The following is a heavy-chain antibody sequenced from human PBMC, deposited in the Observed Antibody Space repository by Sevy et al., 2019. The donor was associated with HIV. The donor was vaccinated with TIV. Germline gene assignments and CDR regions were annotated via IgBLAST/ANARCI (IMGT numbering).Heavy chain of an antibody. CDR3: AKDRGYSGSYDAFDI. D-gene: IGHD5-12*01. CDR2: ISYDGSNK. Sequence: GGSLRLSCAASGFTFSSYGMHWVRQAPGKGLEWVAVISYDGSNKYYADSVKGRFTISRDNSKNTLYLQMNSLRAEDTAVYYCAKDRGYSGSYDAFDIWGQGTVVTVSS. J-gene: IGHJ3*02. V-gene: IGHV3-30*18. CDR1: GFTFSSYG.